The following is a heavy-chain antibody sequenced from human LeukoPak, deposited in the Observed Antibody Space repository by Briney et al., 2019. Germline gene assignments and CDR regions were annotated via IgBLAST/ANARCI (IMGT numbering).Heavy chain of an antibody. CDR1: GESFSSYT. D-gene: IGHD5-24*01. Sequence: PSETLSLTCAVHGESFSSYTWSWMRQPPGKGLEWIGEINHSGNTNYNPSLKSRVTISVDTSKNQFSLKLSSVTAADTAVYYCARLDGDGYNIPDYWGQGTLVTVSS. J-gene: IGHJ4*02. CDR2: INHSGNT. V-gene: IGHV4-34*01. CDR3: ARLDGDGYNIPDY.